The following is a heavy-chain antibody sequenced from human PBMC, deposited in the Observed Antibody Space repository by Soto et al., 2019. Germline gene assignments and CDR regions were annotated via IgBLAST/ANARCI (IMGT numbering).Heavy chain of an antibody. Sequence: ASVKVSCTSSAYTFTSYGISWVRQATGQGLEWMGWISAYNGNTNYAQKLQGRVTMTTDTSTSTAYMELRSLRSDDTAVYYCAASAGGYSGYDPMGFDYWGQGTLVTVSS. CDR2: ISAYNGNT. CDR3: AASAGGYSGYDPMGFDY. D-gene: IGHD5-12*01. J-gene: IGHJ4*02. CDR1: AYTFTSYG. V-gene: IGHV1-18*01.